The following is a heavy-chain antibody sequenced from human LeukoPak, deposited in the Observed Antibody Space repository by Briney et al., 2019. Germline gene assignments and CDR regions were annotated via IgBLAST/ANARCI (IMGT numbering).Heavy chain of an antibody. Sequence: GGSLRLSCAASGFTFSSYWMSWVRQAPGKGLEWVANIKQDGSEKYYVDSVKGRFTISRDNAKNSLYLQMNSLRAEDTAVYYCARATHYDFWSGYYPYYFDYWGQGTLVTVSS. CDR1: GFTFSSYW. CDR2: IKQDGSEK. J-gene: IGHJ4*02. CDR3: ARATHYDFWSGYYPYYFDY. V-gene: IGHV3-7*01. D-gene: IGHD3-3*01.